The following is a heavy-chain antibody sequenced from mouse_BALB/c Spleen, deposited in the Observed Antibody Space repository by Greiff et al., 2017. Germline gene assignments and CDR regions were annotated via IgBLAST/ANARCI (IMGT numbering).Heavy chain of an antibody. D-gene: IGHD2-2*01. V-gene: IGHV2-2*02. CDR1: GFSLTSYG. CDR2: IWSGGST. CDR3: ARAVDGYDAWFAY. Sequence: QVQLQQSGPGLVQPSQSLSITCTVSGFSLTSYGVHWVRQSPGKGLEWLGVIWSGGSTDYNAAFISRLSISKDNSKSQVFFKMNSLQANDTAIYYCARAVDGYDAWFAYWGQGTLVTVSA. J-gene: IGHJ3*01.